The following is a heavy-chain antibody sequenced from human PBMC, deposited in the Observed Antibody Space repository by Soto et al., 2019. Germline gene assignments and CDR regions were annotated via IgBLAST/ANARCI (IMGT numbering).Heavy chain of an antibody. J-gene: IGHJ4*02. CDR2: IWYDGSNK. CDR3: ARDKSLGAFFDY. Sequence: GGSLRLSCAASGFTFSSYGMHWFRQAPGKGLEWVAVIWYDGSNKYYADSVKGRFTISRDNSKNTLYLQMNSLRAEDTAVYYCARDKSLGAFFDYWGQGTLVTVSS. CDR1: GFTFSSYG. V-gene: IGHV3-33*01.